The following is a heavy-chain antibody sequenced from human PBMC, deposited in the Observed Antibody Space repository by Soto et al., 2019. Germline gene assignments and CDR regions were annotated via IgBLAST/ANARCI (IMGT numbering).Heavy chain of an antibody. Sequence: QVQLQESGPGLVKPSQTLSLTCTVSGASISGGDYYWTWIRQPQGKGLEWIGSIYYTGNTYSNPSLESRLSISVYPSNNQFALRLTSVTAPDTAIYYCARATYDSSTYYLDYWGQGTLVTVSS. CDR3: ARATYDSSTYYLDY. CDR2: IYYTGNT. CDR1: GASISGGDYY. J-gene: IGHJ4*02. V-gene: IGHV4-30-4*01. D-gene: IGHD3-22*01.